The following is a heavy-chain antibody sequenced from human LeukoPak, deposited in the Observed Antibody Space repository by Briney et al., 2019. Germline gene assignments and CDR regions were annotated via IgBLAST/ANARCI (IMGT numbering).Heavy chain of an antibody. CDR1: GFTFSSYS. V-gene: IGHV3-21*01. CDR2: ISSSSSYI. J-gene: IGHJ4*02. CDR3: ARVAGTVPFDY. Sequence: PGGSLRPSCAASGFTFSSYSMNWVRQAPGKGLEWVSSISSSSSYIYYADSVKGRFTISRDNAKNSLYLQMNSLRAEDTAVYYCARVAGTVPFDYWGQGTLVTVSS. D-gene: IGHD6-19*01.